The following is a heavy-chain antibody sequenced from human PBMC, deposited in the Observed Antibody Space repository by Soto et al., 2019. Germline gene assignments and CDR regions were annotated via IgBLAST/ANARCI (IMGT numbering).Heavy chain of an antibody. Sequence: QVQLVKSGAEVRKPGASVKVSCNASGDTFTTYDINWVRQATGHGLEWMGWINPNSGNIGYAQRFQGRVTMTRDTAIRTAYMEVSSLRSDDTAVYYCARGRASGSYYLLDYWGQGTLVTVSS. D-gene: IGHD3-10*01. CDR1: GDTFTTYD. CDR2: INPNSGNI. J-gene: IGHJ4*02. V-gene: IGHV1-8*01. CDR3: ARGRASGSYYLLDY.